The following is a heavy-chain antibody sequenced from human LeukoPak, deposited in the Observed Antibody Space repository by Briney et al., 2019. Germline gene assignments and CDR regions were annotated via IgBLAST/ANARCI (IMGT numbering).Heavy chain of an antibody. J-gene: IGHJ4*02. D-gene: IGHD3-10*01. Sequence: SETLSLTCTVSGGSISSYYWSWIRQPPGKGLEWIGYIYYSGSTNYNPSLKSRVIISVDTSKNQFSLKLSSVTAADTAVYYCARAEYYFDYWGQGTLVTVSS. CDR2: IYYSGST. V-gene: IGHV4-59*01. CDR3: ARAEYYFDY. CDR1: GGSISSYY.